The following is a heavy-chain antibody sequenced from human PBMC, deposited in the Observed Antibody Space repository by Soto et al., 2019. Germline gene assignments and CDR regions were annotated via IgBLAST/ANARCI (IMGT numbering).Heavy chain of an antibody. J-gene: IGHJ6*02. Sequence: SETLSLTCDVSGDTISTGGYTWAWIRQPPGKGLEWIGYIYYSGSTNYNPSLKSRVTISVDTSKNQFSLKLSSVTAADTAVYYCARDIMGTNYYYYGMDVWGQGTTVTVSS. CDR3: ARDIMGTNYYYYGMDV. D-gene: IGHD2-8*01. CDR2: IYYSGST. V-gene: IGHV4-61*08. CDR1: GDTISTGGYT.